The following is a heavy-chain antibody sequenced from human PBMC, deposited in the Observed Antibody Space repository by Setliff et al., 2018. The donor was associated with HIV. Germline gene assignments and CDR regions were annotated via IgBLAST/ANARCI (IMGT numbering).Heavy chain of an antibody. Sequence: SETLSLTCTVSGGSISSYYWSWIRQPAGKGLEWIGRIYTSGSTNYNPSLKSRVTMSVDTSKNQFSLKLNSVTAADTAVYYCARERSLITVRRYFDNWGQGTLVTSPQ. J-gene: IGHJ4*02. CDR1: GGSISSYY. CDR2: IYTSGST. V-gene: IGHV4-4*07. D-gene: IGHD6-6*01. CDR3: ARERSLITVRRYFDN.